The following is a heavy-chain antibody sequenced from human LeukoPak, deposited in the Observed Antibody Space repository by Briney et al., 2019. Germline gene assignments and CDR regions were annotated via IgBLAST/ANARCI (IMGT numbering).Heavy chain of an antibody. V-gene: IGHV1-24*01. Sequence: ASVKVSCKVSGYTLTELSMHWVRQAPGKGPEWIGGFDPEDGETIYAQKFQGRVTMTEDTSTDTAYMELSSLRSEDTAVYYCATAPSMITFGGVAIYDWDFDYWGQGTLVTVSS. J-gene: IGHJ4*02. CDR1: GYTLTELS. CDR3: ATAPSMITFGGVAIYDWDFDY. D-gene: IGHD3-16*01. CDR2: FDPEDGET.